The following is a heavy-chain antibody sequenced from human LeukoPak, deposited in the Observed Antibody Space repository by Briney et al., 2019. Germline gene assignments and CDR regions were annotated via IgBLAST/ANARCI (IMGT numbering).Heavy chain of an antibody. J-gene: IGHJ4*02. CDR3: ARVPIAAAGTGCLDY. D-gene: IGHD6-13*01. V-gene: IGHV3-48*01. CDR2: ISRSSSSI. Sequence: HPGGSLRLPCAASGFTFSSYSMNWVRQAPGKGLEWVSYISRSSSSIYYADSVKGRFTISRDNAKNSLYLQMNSLRAEDTAVYYCARVPIAAAGTGCLDYWGQGTLVTVSS. CDR1: GFTFSSYS.